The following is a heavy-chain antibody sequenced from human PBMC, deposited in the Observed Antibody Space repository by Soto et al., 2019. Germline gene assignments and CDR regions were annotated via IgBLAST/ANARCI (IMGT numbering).Heavy chain of an antibody. V-gene: IGHV4-31*11. CDR3: ANESEPLVVSASPVYGMDV. D-gene: IGHD2-2*01. CDR1: GGSITSGAYY. J-gene: IGHJ6*02. Sequence: PSETLSLTCAVSGGSITSGAYYWTWIRQHPGKGLEWIAYIHYSGRTYYNPSLKSRVTISVDTSNNQFSLKLSSVTAADTAVYYCANESEPLVVSASPVYGMDVWGQGTAVTVSS. CDR2: IHYSGRT.